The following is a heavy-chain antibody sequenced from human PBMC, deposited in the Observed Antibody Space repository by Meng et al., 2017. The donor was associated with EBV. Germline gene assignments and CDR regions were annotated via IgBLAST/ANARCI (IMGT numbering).Heavy chain of an antibody. J-gene: IGHJ4*02. CDR2: FLPRLGAP. CDR3: ASESGRGYTPDY. V-gene: IGHV1-69*01. Sequence: QVPFGESVAGVKQPGSSVKVSCKASGGPFRYYAISWVRQAPGQGLEWLGGFLPRLGAPNYAQKFHGRVKITADESTSTHYMDLSSLRSEDTAIYYCASESGRGYTPDYWGQGTLVTVSS. CDR1: GGPFRYYA. D-gene: IGHD3-10*01.